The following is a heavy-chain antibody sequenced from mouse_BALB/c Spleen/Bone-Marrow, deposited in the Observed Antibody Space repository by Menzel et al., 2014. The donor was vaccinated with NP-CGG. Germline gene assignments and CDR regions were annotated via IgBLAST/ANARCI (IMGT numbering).Heavy chain of an antibody. CDR2: INPYNGDP. D-gene: IGHD2-4*01. J-gene: IGHJ3*01. CDR1: GYSFTGYF. Sequence: EVQLVESGPELVKPGASVKISCKASGYSFTGYFMNWMKQSHGKSLEWIGRINPYNGDPFYNQEFKGKATLTVDKSSSTAHMELLSLTSEDSAVYYCGRGNYDYDSWFGYWGQGTLVTVSA. V-gene: IGHV1-37*01. CDR3: GRGNYDYDSWFGY.